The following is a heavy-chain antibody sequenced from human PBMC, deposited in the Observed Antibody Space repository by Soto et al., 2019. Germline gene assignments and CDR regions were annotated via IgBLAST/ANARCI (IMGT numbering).Heavy chain of an antibody. V-gene: IGHV1-69*06. CDR3: ARGGGNFPPDAFDI. J-gene: IGHJ3*02. CDR1: GGTFSSYA. D-gene: IGHD2-21*02. Sequence: ASVKVSCKASGGTFSSYAIRWVRQAPGQGLEWMGGIIPIFGTANYAQKFQGRVTITADKSTSTAYMELSSLRSEDTAVYYCARGGGNFPPDAFDIWGQGTMVTVSS. CDR2: IIPIFGTA.